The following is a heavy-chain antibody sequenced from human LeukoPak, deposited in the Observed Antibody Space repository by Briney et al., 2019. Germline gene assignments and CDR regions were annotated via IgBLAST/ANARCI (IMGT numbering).Heavy chain of an antibody. V-gene: IGHV1-46*01. Sequence: AASVKVSCKASGYTFTSYYMHWVRQAPGQGLEWMGIINPSGGSTSYAQKFQGRVTMTRDMSTSTVYMELSSLRSEDTAVYYCAREVLGMVRGSYYYYYMDVWGKGTTVTISS. CDR1: GYTFTSYY. CDR3: AREVLGMVRGSYYYYYMDV. D-gene: IGHD3-10*01. CDR2: INPSGGST. J-gene: IGHJ6*03.